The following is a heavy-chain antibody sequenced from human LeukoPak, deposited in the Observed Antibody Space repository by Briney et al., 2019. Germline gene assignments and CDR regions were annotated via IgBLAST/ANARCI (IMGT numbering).Heavy chain of an antibody. CDR2: ISGSGGST. D-gene: IGHD3-22*01. CDR3: AKAPVSYDSSGYYFDY. CDR1: GFTFSSYA. V-gene: IGHV3-23*01. J-gene: IGHJ4*02. Sequence: GGSLRLSCAASGFTFSSYAMSWARQAPGKGLEWVSAISGSGGSTYYADSVKGRFTISRDNSKNTLYLQTNSLRAEDTAVYYCAKAPVSYDSSGYYFDYWGQGTLVTVSS.